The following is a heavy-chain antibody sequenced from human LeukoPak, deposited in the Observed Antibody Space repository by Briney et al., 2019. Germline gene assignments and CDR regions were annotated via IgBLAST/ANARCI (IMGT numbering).Heavy chain of an antibody. Sequence: GGSLRLSCAALGFSVSSNYMSWVRQAPGKGLEWVSVIYSGGSTYYADSVKGRFTISRDNSKNTLYLQMNSLRAEDTAVYYCARDLVYYFDYWGQGTLVTVSS. D-gene: IGHD2-8*01. J-gene: IGHJ4*02. CDR3: ARDLVYYFDY. CDR1: GFSVSSNY. V-gene: IGHV3-66*01. CDR2: IYSGGST.